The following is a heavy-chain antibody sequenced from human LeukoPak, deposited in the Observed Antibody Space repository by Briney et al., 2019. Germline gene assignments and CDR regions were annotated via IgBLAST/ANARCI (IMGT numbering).Heavy chain of an antibody. V-gene: IGHV3-7*03. CDR1: GFTFSSYW. D-gene: IGHD3-10*01. J-gene: IGHJ4*02. Sequence: GGSLRLSCAASGFTFSSYWMSWVRQAPGKGLEWVANIKKDGSEKYYVDSVKGRFTISRDNAKNSLYLQMNSLRAEDTALYYCAKGLTVMVRGVMSYWGQGTLVTVSS. CDR2: IKKDGSEK. CDR3: AKGLTVMVRGVMSY.